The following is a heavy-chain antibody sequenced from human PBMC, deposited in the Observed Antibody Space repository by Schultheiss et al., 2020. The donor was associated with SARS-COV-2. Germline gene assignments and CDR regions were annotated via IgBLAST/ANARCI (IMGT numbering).Heavy chain of an antibody. CDR1: GFTFSSYA. CDR3: ASGWGDYYYYYGMDV. V-gene: IGHV3-48*04. Sequence: GGSLRLSCAASGFTFSSYAMSWVRQAPGKGLEWVSYISSSGSTIYYADSVKGRFTISRDNAKNSLYLQMNSLRAEDTAVYYCASGWGDYYYYYGMDVWGQGTTVTVSS. J-gene: IGHJ6*02. CDR2: ISSSGSTI. D-gene: IGHD2-21*02.